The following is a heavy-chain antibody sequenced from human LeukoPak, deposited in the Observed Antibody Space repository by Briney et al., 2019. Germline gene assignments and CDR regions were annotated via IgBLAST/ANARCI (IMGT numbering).Heavy chain of an antibody. CDR2: IYHSGST. CDR1: GGSISSGGYS. J-gene: IGHJ4*02. V-gene: IGHV4-30-2*01. CDR3: ARVYGGNSGYHFDY. D-gene: IGHD4-23*01. Sequence: PSETLSLTCAVSGGSISSGGYSWSWIRQPPGKGLEWIGYIYHSGSTYYNPSLKSRVTISVDRSKNQFSLKLSSVTAVDTAVYYCARVYGGNSGYHFDYWGQGTLVTVSS.